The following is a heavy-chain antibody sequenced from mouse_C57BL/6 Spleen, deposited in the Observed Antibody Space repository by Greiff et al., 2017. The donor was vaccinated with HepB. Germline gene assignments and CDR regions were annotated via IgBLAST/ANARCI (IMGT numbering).Heavy chain of an antibody. D-gene: IGHD4-1*01. CDR3: TRSLLTGTFFDY. J-gene: IGHJ2*01. Sequence: EVQLQQSGTVLARPGASVKMSCKTSGYTFTSYWMHWVKQRPGQGLEWIGAIYPGNSDTSYNQKFKGKAKLTAVTSASTAYMELSSLTNEDSAVYYCTRSLLTGTFFDYWGQGTTLTVSS. V-gene: IGHV1-5*01. CDR2: IYPGNSDT. CDR1: GYTFTSYW.